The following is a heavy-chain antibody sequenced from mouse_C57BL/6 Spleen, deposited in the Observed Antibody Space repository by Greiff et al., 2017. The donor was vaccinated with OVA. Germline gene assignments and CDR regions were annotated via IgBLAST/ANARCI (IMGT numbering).Heavy chain of an antibody. D-gene: IGHD2-1*01. CDR2: ILPSIGRT. J-gene: IGHJ1*03. V-gene: IGHV15-2*01. Sequence: VQLQQSGSELRSPGSSVKLSCKDFDSEVFPIAYMCWVRQKPGHGCEWIGGILPSIGRTIYGEKFEDKATLDADTLSNTAYLELNSLTSEDSANYYCARGEGNYWYFDVWGTGTTVTVSS. CDR1: DSEVFPIAY. CDR3: ARGEGNYWYFDV.